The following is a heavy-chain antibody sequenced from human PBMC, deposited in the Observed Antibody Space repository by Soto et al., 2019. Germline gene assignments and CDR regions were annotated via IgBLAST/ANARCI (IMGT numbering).Heavy chain of an antibody. Sequence: ESGGGLVQPGGSLRLSCAASGFTFSSYAMSWVRQAPGKGLEWVSAISGSGGSTYYADSVKGRFTISRDNSKNTLYLQMNSLRAEDTAVYYCAKDGGYCSSTSCYTEPPWGQGTLVTVSS. CDR3: AKDGGYCSSTSCYTEPP. D-gene: IGHD2-2*02. J-gene: IGHJ4*02. V-gene: IGHV3-23*01. CDR1: GFTFSSYA. CDR2: ISGSGGST.